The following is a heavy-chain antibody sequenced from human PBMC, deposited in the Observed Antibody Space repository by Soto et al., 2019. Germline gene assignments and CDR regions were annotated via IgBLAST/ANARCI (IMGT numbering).Heavy chain of an antibody. V-gene: IGHV3-23*01. J-gene: IGHJ6*02. CDR2: ISGSGGST. CDR3: AQQDCSSTSCYEDYYYYYGMDV. D-gene: IGHD2-2*01. Sequence: PGGSLRLSCAASGFTFSSYAMSWVRQAPGKGLEWVSAISGSGGSTYYADSVKGRFTISRDNSKNTLYLQMNSLRAEDTAVYYCAQQDCSSTSCYEDYYYYYGMDVWGQGTTVTVSS. CDR1: GFTFSSYA.